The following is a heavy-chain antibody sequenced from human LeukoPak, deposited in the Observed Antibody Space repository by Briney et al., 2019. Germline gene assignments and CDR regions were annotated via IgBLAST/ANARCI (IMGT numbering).Heavy chain of an antibody. CDR2: IYYSGST. D-gene: IGHD6-13*01. V-gene: IGHV4-59*08. CDR3: ARHTTTAGTEYAFDI. Sequence: SETLSLTCTVSGGSISSYYWSWIRQPPGKGLEWIWYIYYSGSTNYNPSLKSRVTISVDTSKNQFSLKLSSVTAADTAVYYCARHTTTAGTEYAFDIWGQGTMVTVSS. J-gene: IGHJ3*02. CDR1: GGSISSYY.